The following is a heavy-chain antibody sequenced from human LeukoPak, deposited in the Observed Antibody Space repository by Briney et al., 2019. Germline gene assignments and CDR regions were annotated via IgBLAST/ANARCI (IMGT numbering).Heavy chain of an antibody. Sequence: AGGSLRLSCAASGFTFSSYAMSWVRQAPGKGLEWVSAISGSRTYYADSVKGRFTISRDNSKNTLSLQMNSLRAEDTAVYYCATPLDYYDTSGYQEGGDWGQGTLVIVSS. D-gene: IGHD3-22*01. CDR2: ISGSRT. CDR1: GFTFSSYA. J-gene: IGHJ4*02. V-gene: IGHV3-23*01. CDR3: ATPLDYYDTSGYQEGGD.